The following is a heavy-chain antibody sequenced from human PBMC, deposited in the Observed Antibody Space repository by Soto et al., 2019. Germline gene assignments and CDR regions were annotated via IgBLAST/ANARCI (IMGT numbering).Heavy chain of an antibody. V-gene: IGHV3-23*01. CDR3: AKAPYCGGDCYYYYYGMDA. CDR1: GFTFSSYA. Sequence: LRLSCAASGFTFSSYAMSWVRQAPGKGLEWVSAISGSGGSTYYADSVKGRFTISRDNSKNTLYLQMNSLRAEDTAVYYCAKAPYCGGDCYYYYYGMDAWGQGTTVTVSS. D-gene: IGHD2-21*02. J-gene: IGHJ6*02. CDR2: ISGSGGST.